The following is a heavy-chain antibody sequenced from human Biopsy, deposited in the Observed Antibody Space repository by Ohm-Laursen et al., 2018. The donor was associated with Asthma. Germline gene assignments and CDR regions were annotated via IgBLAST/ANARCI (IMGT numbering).Heavy chain of an antibody. V-gene: IGHV3-11*01. CDR3: ARVLESSSRGPLYFFALDV. CDR1: GFYFSDYF. CDR2: IRASGSTK. Sequence: SLRLSCTASGFYFSDYFMTWMRQAPGKGLEWVASIRASGSTKYPSESVQGRSTISRDNAQNLLILEMDSLRADDTGIYYCARVLESSSRGPLYFFALDVWGQGTPVAVS. J-gene: IGHJ6*02. D-gene: IGHD6-13*01.